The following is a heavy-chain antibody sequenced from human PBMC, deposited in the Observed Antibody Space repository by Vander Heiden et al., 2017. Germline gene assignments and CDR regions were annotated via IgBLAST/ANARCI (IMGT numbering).Heavy chain of an antibody. D-gene: IGHD1-1*01. J-gene: IGHJ4*02. Sequence: EVQLVESGGGLVKPGGSLSPSCAASGFPFSSYSMNWVRQAPGKGLEWVSSISSSSSYIYYADSVKGRFTISRDNAKNSLYLQMNSLRAEDTAVYYCARSPGGKGTHNSNWGQGTLVTVSS. CDR3: ARSPGGKGTHNSN. V-gene: IGHV3-21*01. CDR2: ISSSSSYI. CDR1: GFPFSSYS.